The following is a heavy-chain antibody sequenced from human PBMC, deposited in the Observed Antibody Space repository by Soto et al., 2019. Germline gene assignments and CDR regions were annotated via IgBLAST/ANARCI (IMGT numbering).Heavy chain of an antibody. CDR2: LVPVFGTA. CDR3: ARSPGVFDY. V-gene: IGHV1-69*06. Sequence: QVQLVQSGAEVKKPGSSVKVSCKASGGTFSSLAISWVRQAPGQGLEWMGGLVPVFGTANYAQKFQGRVTITADTSTSTSYMELGSLRSEDTAVDYCARSPGVFDYWGQGTLVTVSS. CDR1: GGTFSSLA. J-gene: IGHJ4*02. D-gene: IGHD3-10*01.